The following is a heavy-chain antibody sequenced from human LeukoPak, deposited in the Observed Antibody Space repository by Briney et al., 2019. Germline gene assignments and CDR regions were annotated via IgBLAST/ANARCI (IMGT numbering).Heavy chain of an antibody. V-gene: IGHV3-48*01. Sequence: PGGSRRLSCAASGFTFSSYSMNWVRQAPGKGLEWVSYISSSSSPMYYAVSVKGRFTISRDNAKNSLYLQMNSLRAEDTSVYYCARAINWADAFDIWGQGTMVTVSS. J-gene: IGHJ3*02. CDR2: ISSSSSPM. D-gene: IGHD1-1*01. CDR1: GFTFSSYS. CDR3: ARAINWADAFDI.